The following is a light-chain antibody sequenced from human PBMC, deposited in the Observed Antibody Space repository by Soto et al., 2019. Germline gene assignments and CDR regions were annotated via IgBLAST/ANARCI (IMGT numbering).Light chain of an antibody. CDR1: SSNIGAGYD. CDR2: GNS. Sequence: QPVLTQPPSVSGAPGQRVTISCTGSSSNIGAGYDVHWYQQLPGTAPKLLIYGNSNRPSGVPDRFSGPKSGTSASLAINGLQAEDEADYYCQSYDSSLSGYVVFGGGTKLTVL. J-gene: IGLJ2*01. V-gene: IGLV1-40*01. CDR3: QSYDSSLSGYVV.